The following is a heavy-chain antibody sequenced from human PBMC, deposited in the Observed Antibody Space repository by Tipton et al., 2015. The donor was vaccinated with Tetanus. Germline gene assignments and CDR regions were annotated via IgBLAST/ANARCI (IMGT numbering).Heavy chain of an antibody. CDR1: GGSISSSSYY. CDR3: AGHPLRFFAYYYMDV. J-gene: IGHJ6*03. D-gene: IGHD3-3*01. CDR2: IYYSGST. V-gene: IGHV4-39*01. Sequence: TLSLTCTVSGGSISSSSYYWGWIRQPPGKGLEWIGSIYYSGSTYYNPSLKSRVTISVDTSKNQFSLKLSSVTAADTAVYYCAGHPLRFFAYYYMDVWGKGTTVTVSS.